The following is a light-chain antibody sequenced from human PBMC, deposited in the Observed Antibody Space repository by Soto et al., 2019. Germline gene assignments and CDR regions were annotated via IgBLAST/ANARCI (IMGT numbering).Light chain of an antibody. J-gene: IGLJ3*02. V-gene: IGLV1-40*01. CDR3: QSYDSSLSGWV. Sequence: QSVLTQPPSVSGAPGQRVTISCTGYNSNIGAGYDVHWYQQLPGTAPKLLIYGNSNRPSGVPDRFSASKSGTSASLAITGLQADDEADYYCQSYDSSLSGWVFGGGTQLTVL. CDR1: NSNIGAGYD. CDR2: GNS.